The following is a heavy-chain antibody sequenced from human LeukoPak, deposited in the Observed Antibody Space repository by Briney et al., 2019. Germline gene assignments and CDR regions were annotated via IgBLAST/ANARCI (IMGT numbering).Heavy chain of an antibody. D-gene: IGHD2-2*01. CDR3: ARADTDCRSTRCPIDY. J-gene: IGHJ4*02. CDR2: TWSDGNNK. Sequence: GGSLRLSCAASGFTFTNYGMHWVRQAPGEGLEWVALTWSDGNNKYYSDSVKGRFTISRDNSQNTLYLQMNRLTAEDTAVYYCARADTDCRSTRCPIDYWGQGTLATVSS. CDR1: GFTFTNYG. V-gene: IGHV3-33*01.